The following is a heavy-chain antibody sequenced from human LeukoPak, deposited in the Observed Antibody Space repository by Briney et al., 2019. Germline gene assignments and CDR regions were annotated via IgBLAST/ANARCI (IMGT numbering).Heavy chain of an antibody. J-gene: IGHJ4*02. CDR3: ARDSVWVTEPYFDY. CDR2: INWNGGST. CDR1: GFTFDDYG. Sequence: GGSLSLSCAASGFTFDDYGMSWVRQAPGKGLEWVSGINWNGGSTGYADSVKGRFTISRDNAKNSLYLQMNSLRAEDTALYYCARDSVWVTEPYFDYWGQGTLVTVSS. D-gene: IGHD3-16*01. V-gene: IGHV3-20*04.